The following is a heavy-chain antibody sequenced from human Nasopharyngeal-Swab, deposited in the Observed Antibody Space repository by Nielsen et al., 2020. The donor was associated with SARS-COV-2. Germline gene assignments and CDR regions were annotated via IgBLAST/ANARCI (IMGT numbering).Heavy chain of an antibody. J-gene: IGHJ3*02. D-gene: IGHD2-15*01. CDR2: INAGNGNT. Sequence: WVRQAPGQRLEWMGWINAGNGNTKYSQKFQGRVTITRDTSASTAYMELRSLRSDDTAVYYCARDGPYCSGGSCFPLDAFDIWGQGTMVTVSS. V-gene: IGHV1-3*01. CDR3: ARDGPYCSGGSCFPLDAFDI.